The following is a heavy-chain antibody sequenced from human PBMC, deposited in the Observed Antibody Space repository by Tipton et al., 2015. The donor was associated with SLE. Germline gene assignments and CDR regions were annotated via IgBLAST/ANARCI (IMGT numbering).Heavy chain of an antibody. D-gene: IGHD4-11*01. Sequence: LRLSCTVSAGSISGHQWNWIRQPPGKGLEWLGYVFDSGTTNYNPSLKSRVTTSVDTSKSQFSLKLRSVSAADTAVYYCARYTRADYSTSSSDFDHWGQGTLVTVSS. V-gene: IGHV4-59*11. CDR3: ARYTRADYSTSSSDFDH. CDR1: AGSISGHQ. J-gene: IGHJ4*02. CDR2: VFDSGTT.